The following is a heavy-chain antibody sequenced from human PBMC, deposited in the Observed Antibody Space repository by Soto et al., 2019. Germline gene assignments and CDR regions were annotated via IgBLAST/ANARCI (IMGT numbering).Heavy chain of an antibody. J-gene: IGHJ6*02. D-gene: IGHD3-10*01. Sequence: QVQLVQSGAEVKKPGSSVKVSCKASGGTFSSYAISWVRQAPGHGLDWMGGIIPIFGTANYAQKFRGRVTISADESNGTSFIELSSLSSEDTAVYYCASDINYYGSGGMDVWGHGTTVTVYS. CDR2: IIPIFGTA. CDR1: GGTFSSYA. CDR3: ASDINYYGSGGMDV. V-gene: IGHV1-69*01.